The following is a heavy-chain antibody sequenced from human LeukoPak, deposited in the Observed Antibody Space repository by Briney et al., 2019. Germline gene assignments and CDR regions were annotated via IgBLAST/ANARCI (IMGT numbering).Heavy chain of an antibody. CDR1: GYTFTRYY. CDR3: ARGGYDFWSGVDAFDI. V-gene: IGHV1-2*02. Sequence: ASVKVSCKASGYTFTRYYMHWVRQAPGQGLEWMGWINPNSGGTNYAQKFQGRVTMTRDTSISTAYMQLSRLRSDDTAVYYCARGGYDFWSGVDAFDIWGQGTMVTVSS. J-gene: IGHJ3*02. D-gene: IGHD3-3*01. CDR2: INPNSGGT.